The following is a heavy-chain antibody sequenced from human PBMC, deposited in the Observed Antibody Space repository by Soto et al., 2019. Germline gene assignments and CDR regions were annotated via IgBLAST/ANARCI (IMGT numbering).Heavy chain of an antibody. V-gene: IGHV4-38-2*02. J-gene: IGHJ6*02. D-gene: IGHD4-17*01. CDR2: ISHTGTT. CDR1: VFPISSPYS. CDR3: ARVTMVIRDSDHFGVDV. Sequence: ETLSLTGLVSVFPISSPYSWGCIRQPPGKGLEWIGSISHTGTTSYSPSLTSRVSISVDTSKNQVSLKLTSVTAADTAVYFCARVTMVIRDSDHFGVDVWGHGTTVTVSS.